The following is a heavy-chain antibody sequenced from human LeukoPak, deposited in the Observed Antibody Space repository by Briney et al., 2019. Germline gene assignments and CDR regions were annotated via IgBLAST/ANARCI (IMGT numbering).Heavy chain of an antibody. D-gene: IGHD3-10*01. CDR1: GGSFSGYY. V-gene: IGHV4-34*01. CDR2: INHSGST. J-gene: IGHJ3*02. Sequence: KSSETLSLTCAVYGGSFSGYYWSWIRQPPGKGLEWIGEINHSGSTNYNPSLKSRVPISVDTSKNQFSLKLSSVTAADTAVYYCARGPFKTYYYGSGSRAFDIWGQGTMVTVSS. CDR3: ARGPFKTYYYGSGSRAFDI.